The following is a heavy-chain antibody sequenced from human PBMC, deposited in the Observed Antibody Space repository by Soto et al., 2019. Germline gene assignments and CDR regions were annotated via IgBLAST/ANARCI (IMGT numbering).Heavy chain of an antibody. CDR2: ISGSGGST. CDR1: GFTFSSYA. CDR3: AKGYCSGGSCYVFDY. D-gene: IGHD2-15*01. J-gene: IGHJ4*02. Sequence: GGSLRLSCAASGFTFSSYAMSWVRQAPGKGLEWVSAISGSGGSTYYADSAKGRFTISRDNSKNTLYLQMNSLRAEDTAVYYCAKGYCSGGSCYVFDYWGQGTLVTVSS. V-gene: IGHV3-23*01.